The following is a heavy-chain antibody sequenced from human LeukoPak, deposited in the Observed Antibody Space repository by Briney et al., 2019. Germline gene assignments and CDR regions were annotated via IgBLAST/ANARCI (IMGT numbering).Heavy chain of an antibody. D-gene: IGHD3-3*01. CDR2: ISNDGSYE. Sequence: PGRSLRLSCAASGFTFSGYAMHWVRQAPGKGLEWVAVISNDGSYEYSADSVKGRFTISRDNSMNTLYLQMNSLRTEDTAVYYCAGDLSWVDFWSGYSDYWGQGTLVTVSS. CDR1: GFTFSGYA. J-gene: IGHJ4*02. V-gene: IGHV3-30-3*01. CDR3: AGDLSWVDFWSGYSDY.